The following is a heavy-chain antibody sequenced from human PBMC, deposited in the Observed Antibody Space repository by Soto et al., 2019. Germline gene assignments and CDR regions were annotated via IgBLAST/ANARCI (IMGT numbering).Heavy chain of an antibody. CDR3: AHKGRGYSYGYMFDP. V-gene: IGHV2-5*02. CDR2: IYWDDDK. CDR1: GFLLSTSGVG. J-gene: IGHJ5*02. D-gene: IGHD5-18*01. Sequence: QITLKESGPTLVKPTQTLTLTCTFSGFLLSTSGVGVGWIRQPPGKALEWLALIYWDDDKRYSPSLKSRLTITKDTSKNQVVLTMTNMDPVDTATYYCAHKGRGYSYGYMFDPWGQGTLVTVSS.